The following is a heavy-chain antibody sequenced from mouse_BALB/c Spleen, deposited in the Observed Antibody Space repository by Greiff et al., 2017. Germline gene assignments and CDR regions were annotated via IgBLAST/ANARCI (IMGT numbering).Heavy chain of an antibody. CDR2: ILPGSGST. Sequence: VMLVESGAELMKPGASVKISCKATGYTFSSYWIEWVKQRPGHGLEWIGEILPGSGSTNYNEKFKGKATFTADTSSNTAYMQLSSLTSEDSAVYYCARSDGYYAYWGQGTLVTVSA. V-gene: IGHV1-9*01. CDR1: GYTFSSYW. D-gene: IGHD2-3*01. J-gene: IGHJ3*01. CDR3: ARSDGYYAY.